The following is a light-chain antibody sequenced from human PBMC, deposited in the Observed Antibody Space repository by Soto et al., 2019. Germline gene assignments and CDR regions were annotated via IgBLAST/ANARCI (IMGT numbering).Light chain of an antibody. J-gene: IGLJ1*01. CDR1: SSDVGGYNY. Sequence: QSARTQPASVSGSPGQSITHSWTGTSSDVGGYNYVSWYQQHPGKAPKLMIYEVSNRPSGVSNRFSGSKSGNTASLTISGLQAEDEADYYCSSYTSSSIDYVFGTGTKLTVL. CDR3: SSYTSSSIDYV. V-gene: IGLV2-14*01. CDR2: EVS.